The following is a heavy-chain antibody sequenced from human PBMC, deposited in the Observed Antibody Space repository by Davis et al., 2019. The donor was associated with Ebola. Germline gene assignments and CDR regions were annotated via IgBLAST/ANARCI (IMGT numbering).Heavy chain of an antibody. CDR3: AEDTCISTSCFGVGYYFDY. D-gene: IGHD2-2*01. Sequence: GGSLRLSCAASGFTFSSYGMHWVRQAPGKGLEWVAVISYDGSNKYYADSVKGRFTISRDNSKNTLYLQMNSLRAEDTAVYYCAEDTCISTSCFGVGYYFDYWGQGTLITVSS. V-gene: IGHV3-30*18. J-gene: IGHJ4*02. CDR2: ISYDGSNK. CDR1: GFTFSSYG.